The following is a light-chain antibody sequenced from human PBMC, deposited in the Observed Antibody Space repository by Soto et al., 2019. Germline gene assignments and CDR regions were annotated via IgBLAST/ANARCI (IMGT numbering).Light chain of an antibody. Sequence: DIQMTQSPSTLSASVGDRVTITCRASQSLSTWLAWYQQKPGKAPKLLIYKASSLQSGVPSRFSGSGSGTEFTLTITVLQPDDFATYYCHQYNGFPRTFGQGTKVEIK. CDR2: KAS. CDR3: HQYNGFPRT. V-gene: IGKV1-5*03. CDR1: QSLSTW. J-gene: IGKJ1*01.